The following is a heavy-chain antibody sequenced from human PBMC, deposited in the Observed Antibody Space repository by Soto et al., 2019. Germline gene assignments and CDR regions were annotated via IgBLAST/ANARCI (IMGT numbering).Heavy chain of an antibody. J-gene: IGHJ4*02. Sequence: GSLRLCCAASGLTFSDQYMDWVRQAPGKGLEWVGRIRDKANSYTTEYAASVKGRFTISRDDSKNSLYLQMNSLKTEDTAVYYCTRGRSDWPFDYWGQGTLVTVSS. CDR1: GLTFSDQY. V-gene: IGHV3-72*01. CDR3: TRGRSDWPFDY. CDR2: IRDKANSYTT. D-gene: IGHD6-19*01.